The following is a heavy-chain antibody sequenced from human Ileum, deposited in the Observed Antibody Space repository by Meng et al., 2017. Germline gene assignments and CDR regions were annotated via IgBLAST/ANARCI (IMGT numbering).Heavy chain of an antibody. CDR1: GVSISSAIW. CDR2: IFQSGST. CDR3: AKAAAYNLDI. Sequence: QGEVQVSGPGLVEPSGTLSRTCAVSGVSISSAIWWGWVRQPPGKGLEWIGEIFQSGSTNYNPSLKSRVSISVDKSKNHLSLSLSSVTAADTAVYYCAKAAAYNLDIWGQGALVTVSS. J-gene: IGHJ4*02. D-gene: IGHD1-14*01. V-gene: IGHV4-4*02.